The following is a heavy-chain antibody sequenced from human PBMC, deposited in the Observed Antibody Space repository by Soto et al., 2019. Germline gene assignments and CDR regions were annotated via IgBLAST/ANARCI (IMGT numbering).Heavy chain of an antibody. CDR1: GFTFISYG. CDR2: IWYDGSNK. Sequence: WGSLRLSCAASGFTFISYGIHFFGQSPWKWLEWVAVIWYDGSNKYYADSVKGRFTISRDNSKNTLYLQMNSLRAEDTAVYYCAKDRRHCSGGSCWSFDYWGQGTLVTVSS. J-gene: IGHJ4*02. CDR3: AKDRRHCSGGSCWSFDY. D-gene: IGHD2-15*01. V-gene: IGHV3-30*02.